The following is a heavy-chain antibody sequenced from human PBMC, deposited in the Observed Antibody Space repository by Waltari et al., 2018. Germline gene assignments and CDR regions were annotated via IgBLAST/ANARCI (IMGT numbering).Heavy chain of an antibody. CDR2: IYYSGST. CDR1: GGSISSSHYY. D-gene: IGHD1-26*01. Sequence: QLQLQESGPGLVKPSETLSLTCTVSGGSISSSHYYWCWIRQPPGKGLEWIGNIYYSGSTYYNPSLKSRVTIYIDTSKNQFSLKLSSVTAADTAVYFCARLDSRSGSYYFDYWGQGTLVTVSS. CDR3: ARLDSRSGSYYFDY. J-gene: IGHJ4*02. V-gene: IGHV4-39*01.